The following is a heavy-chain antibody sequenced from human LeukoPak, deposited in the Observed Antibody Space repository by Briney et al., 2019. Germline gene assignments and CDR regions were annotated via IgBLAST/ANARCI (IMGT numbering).Heavy chain of an antibody. D-gene: IGHD4-17*01. CDR1: GYSFTSYW. V-gene: IGHV5-51*01. Sequence: PGGSLRLSCRGSGYSFTSYWIGWVRQMPGKGLEWMGIIYPGDSDTRYSPSFQGQVTISADKSISTAYLQWSSLKASDTAMYYCARAYGDYRLTYWYFDLWGRGTLVTVSS. J-gene: IGHJ2*01. CDR3: ARAYGDYRLTYWYFDL. CDR2: IYPGDSDT.